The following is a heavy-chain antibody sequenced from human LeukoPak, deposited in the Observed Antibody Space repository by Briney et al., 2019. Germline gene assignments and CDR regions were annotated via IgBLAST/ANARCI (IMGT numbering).Heavy chain of an antibody. D-gene: IGHD2-2*01. CDR2: IYYSGRT. V-gene: IGHV4-30-4*01. CDR3: ARALGYCSSTSCFQGEDYFDY. Sequence: PSQTLSLTCTVSGGSISSGDYYWRWIRQPPGKGLGWIGYIYYSGRTYYHPSLKSRVTISVDTSKNQFSLKLSSVTAADTAVYYCARALGYCSSTSCFQGEDYFDYWGQGTLVTVSS. J-gene: IGHJ4*02. CDR1: GGSISSGDYY.